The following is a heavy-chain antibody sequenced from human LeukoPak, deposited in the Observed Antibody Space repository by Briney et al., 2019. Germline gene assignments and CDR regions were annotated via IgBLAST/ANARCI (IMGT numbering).Heavy chain of an antibody. CDR2: IYYSGST. CDR1: GGSISSYY. CDR3: ARVVVSTSYYYYYGMDV. D-gene: IGHD3-22*01. V-gene: IGHV4-59*01. Sequence: SETLSLTCTVSGGSISSYYWSWIRQPPGEGLEWIGYIYYSGSTNYNPSLKSRVTISVDTSKNQFSLKLSSVTAADTAVYYCARVVVSTSYYYYYGMDVWGQGTTVTVSS. J-gene: IGHJ6*02.